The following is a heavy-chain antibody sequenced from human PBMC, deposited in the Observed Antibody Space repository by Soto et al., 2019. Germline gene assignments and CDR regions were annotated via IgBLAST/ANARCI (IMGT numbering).Heavy chain of an antibody. J-gene: IGHJ4*02. D-gene: IGHD3-3*01. V-gene: IGHV4-34*01. CDR1: GGSFSGYY. CDR2: INHSGST. Sequence: QVQLQQWGAGLLKPSETLSLTCAVYGGSFSGYYWSWIRQPPGKGLEWIGEINHSGSTNYNPSLKSRVTIAVDTSKNPFSLKLSSVTAADTAVYYCANYDFWSGYGYWGQGTLVTVSS. CDR3: ANYDFWSGYGY.